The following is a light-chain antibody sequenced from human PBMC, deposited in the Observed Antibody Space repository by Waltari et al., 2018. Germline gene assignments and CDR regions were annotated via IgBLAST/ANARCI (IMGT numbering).Light chain of an antibody. CDR1: QTVSSIF. Sequence: EIVLTQSPGTLSLSPGERATLSCRASQTVSSIFIAWYQQKPGQAPRLLIYGASSRATGIPDRYSCSGSGTDFTLTISRLEPEDFAVYYCQQYGRSPLTFGGGTKVEIK. V-gene: IGKV3-20*01. J-gene: IGKJ4*01. CDR2: GAS. CDR3: QQYGRSPLT.